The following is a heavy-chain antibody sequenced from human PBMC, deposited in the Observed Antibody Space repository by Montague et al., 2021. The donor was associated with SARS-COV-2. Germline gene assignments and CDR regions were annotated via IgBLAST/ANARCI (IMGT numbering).Heavy chain of an antibody. J-gene: IGHJ3*02. D-gene: IGHD3-22*01. CDR1: GGSISSGGYY. CDR2: IYYSGST. Sequence: TRSLTCTVSGGSISSGGYYWSWIRQHPGKGLEWIGYIYYSGSTXYNPYVKSRVTISVDTSKTQFSLKLSSVTAADTAVYYCARSHITMIVLVDAFDIWGQGTMVTVSS. CDR3: ARSHITMIVLVDAFDI. V-gene: IGHV4-31*03.